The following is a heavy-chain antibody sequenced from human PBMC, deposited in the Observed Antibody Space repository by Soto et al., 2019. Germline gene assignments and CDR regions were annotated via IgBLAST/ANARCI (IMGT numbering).Heavy chain of an antibody. CDR1: GYTFTSYA. Sequence: ASVKVSCKASGYTFTSYAMHWVRQAPGQRLEWMGWINAGNGNTKYSQKFQGRVTITRDTSASTAYMELSSLRSEDTAVYYCARPIKGYCSGRSCYSGPFDYWGQGTLVTVSS. J-gene: IGHJ4*02. CDR3: ARPIKGYCSGRSCYSGPFDY. D-gene: IGHD2-15*01. V-gene: IGHV1-3*01. CDR2: INAGNGNT.